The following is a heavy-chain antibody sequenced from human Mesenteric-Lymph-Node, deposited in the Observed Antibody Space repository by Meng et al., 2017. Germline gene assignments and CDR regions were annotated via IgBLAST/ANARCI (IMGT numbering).Heavy chain of an antibody. V-gene: IGHV3-9*01. CDR2: ISWNGAII. J-gene: IGHJ4*02. CDR3: ARDSQRGYSSGWYDY. CDR1: GFTFDDYA. D-gene: IGHD6-19*01. Sequence: GGSLRLSCAASGFTFDDYAMHWVRQAPGKGLEWVSDISWNGAIIAYADSVKGRFTVSRDNGKNSLYLQMNSLSAEDTAVYYCARDSQRGYSSGWYDYWGQGTLVTVSS.